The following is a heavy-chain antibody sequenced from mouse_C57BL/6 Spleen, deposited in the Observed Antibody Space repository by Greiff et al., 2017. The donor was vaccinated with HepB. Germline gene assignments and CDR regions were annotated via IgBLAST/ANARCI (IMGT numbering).Heavy chain of an antibody. V-gene: IGHV3-6*01. D-gene: IGHD2-4*01. CDR1: GYSITSGYY. CDR2: ISYDGSN. CDR3: ARFYYDYDGSFDY. Sequence: EVKLMESGPGLVKPSQSLSLTCSVTGYSITSGYYWNWIRQFPGNKLEWMGYISYDGSNNYNPSLKNRISITRDTSKNQFFLKLNSVTTEDTATYYCARFYYDYDGSFDYWGQGTTLTVSS. J-gene: IGHJ2*01.